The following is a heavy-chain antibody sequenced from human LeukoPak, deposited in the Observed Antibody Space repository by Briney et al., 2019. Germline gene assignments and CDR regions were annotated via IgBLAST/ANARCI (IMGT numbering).Heavy chain of an antibody. CDR2: ISGSSSTI. J-gene: IGHJ4*02. Sequence: PGGSLRLSCAASGFTFSSYSMNWVRQAPGKGLVWVSYISGSSSTIYYADPVKGRFTVSRDNAKNSLYLQMNSLRAEDTAVYYCARQRAGFTVTTSDYWGQGTLVTVSS. CDR1: GFTFSSYS. D-gene: IGHD4-17*01. CDR3: ARQRAGFTVTTSDY. V-gene: IGHV3-48*01.